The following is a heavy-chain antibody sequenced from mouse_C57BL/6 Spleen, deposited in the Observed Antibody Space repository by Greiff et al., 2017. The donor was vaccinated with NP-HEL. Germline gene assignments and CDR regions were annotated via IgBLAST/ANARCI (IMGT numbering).Heavy chain of an antibody. V-gene: IGHV1-18*01. CDR3: ARQDPWFAY. Sequence: EVQLQQSGPELVKPGASVKIPCKASGYTFTDYNMDWVKQSHGKSLEWIGDINPNNGGTNYNQKFKGKATLTVDKSSSTAYMELRSLTSEDTAVYYCARQDPWFAYWGQGTLVTVSA. J-gene: IGHJ3*01. CDR1: GYTFTDYN. CDR2: INPNNGGT.